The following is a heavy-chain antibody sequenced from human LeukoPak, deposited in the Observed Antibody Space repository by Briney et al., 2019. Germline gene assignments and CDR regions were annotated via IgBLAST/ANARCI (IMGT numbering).Heavy chain of an antibody. CDR2: IIPIFGTA. V-gene: IGHV1-69*05. Sequence: GSSVKVSCKASGGTFSSYAISWVRQAPGQGLEWMGGIIPIFGTANYAQKFQGRVTITTDESTSTAYMELSSLRSEDTAVYYCARDQGEIAAGTRPTHGPPMYYYYYYMDVWGKGTTVTVSS. CDR3: ARDQGEIAAGTRPTHGPPMYYYYYYMDV. J-gene: IGHJ6*03. CDR1: GGTFSSYA. D-gene: IGHD6-13*01.